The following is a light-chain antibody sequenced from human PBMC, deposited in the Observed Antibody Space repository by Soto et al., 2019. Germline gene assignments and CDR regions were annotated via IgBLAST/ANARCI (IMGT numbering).Light chain of an antibody. V-gene: IGLV1-40*01. CDR1: SSNIGAGYD. Sequence: QSVVTQPPSVSGAPGQRVTISCTGSSSNIGAGYDVHWYQQLPGTAPKLLIYANSNRPSGVPDRFSGSKSGTSASLAITGLQAEDEADYYCQSYDNSLSGYVFGPGTKVTVL. CDR3: QSYDNSLSGYV. CDR2: ANS. J-gene: IGLJ1*01.